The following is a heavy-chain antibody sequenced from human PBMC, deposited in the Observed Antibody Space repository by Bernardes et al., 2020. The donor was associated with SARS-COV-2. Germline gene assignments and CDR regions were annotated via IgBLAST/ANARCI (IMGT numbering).Heavy chain of an antibody. CDR2: ISGSSHNT. Sequence: GGSLRLSCAASGFTFSSYPMSWVRQAPGKGLEWVSAISGSSHNTYYADSVKGRFTISRDNFKNTLFLHMNSLRAEDTAVYYCAKVVATYALVDPFDYWGQGTLVTVSS. J-gene: IGHJ4*02. V-gene: IGHV3-23*01. CDR3: AKVVATYALVDPFDY. CDR1: GFTFSSYP. D-gene: IGHD3-16*01.